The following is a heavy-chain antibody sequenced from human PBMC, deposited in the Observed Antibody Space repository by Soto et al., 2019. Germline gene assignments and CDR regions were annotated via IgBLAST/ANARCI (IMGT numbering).Heavy chain of an antibody. CDR2: MSGGVST. J-gene: IGHJ4*02. V-gene: IGHV3-23*01. CDR3: ARDYNGNRNFDY. D-gene: IGHD1-20*01. Sequence: EVQLLESGGGLVQPGGSLKLSCAAFGFTFNNHAMTWVRQAPGKGLEWVSAMSGGVSTYYADSVKGRFTISRDNSKNALYLQMNNVRLGDTAVYYCARDYNGNRNFDYWGQGTLVTVSS. CDR1: GFTFNNHA.